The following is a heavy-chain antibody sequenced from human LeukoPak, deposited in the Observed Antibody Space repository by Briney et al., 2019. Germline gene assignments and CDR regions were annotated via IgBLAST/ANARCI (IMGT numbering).Heavy chain of an antibody. J-gene: IGHJ2*01. Sequence: VASVKVSCKASGYTFTGYYMHWVRQAPGQGLEWMGWINPNSGDTNYAQKFQGRVTLTRDASIGTAYMEMNRLTYDDTAIYYCARDVYTSGWRYFDLWGHGTLVTVSS. V-gene: IGHV1-2*02. D-gene: IGHD6-19*01. CDR2: INPNSGDT. CDR3: ARDVYTSGWRYFDL. CDR1: GYTFTGYY.